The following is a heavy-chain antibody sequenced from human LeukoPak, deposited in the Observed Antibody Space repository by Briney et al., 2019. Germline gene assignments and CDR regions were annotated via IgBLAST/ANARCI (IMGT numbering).Heavy chain of an antibody. V-gene: IGHV4-61*03. CDR3: ARGRHRNRYCSSTSCTSPYNWFDP. J-gene: IGHJ5*02. CDR2: IYFSGYT. CDR1: GDSITSGTCY. Sequence: PSETLSLTCTVSGDSITSGTCYWGWIRQPPGKGLEWIGYIYFSGYTNYNPSLKSRVTISVDTSNDHFSLRLTSVTAADTAVYYCARGRHRNRYCSSTSCTSPYNWFDPWGQGTLVTISS. D-gene: IGHD2-2*01.